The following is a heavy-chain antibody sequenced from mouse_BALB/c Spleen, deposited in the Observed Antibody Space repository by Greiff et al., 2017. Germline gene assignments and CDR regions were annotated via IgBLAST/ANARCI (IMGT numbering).Heavy chain of an antibody. J-gene: IGHJ4*01. CDR3: ARYYYGSSFYAMDY. V-gene: IGHV1-14*01. CDR2: INPYNDGT. Sequence: EVKLQESGPELVKPGASVKMSCKASGYTFTSYVMHWVKQKPGQGLEWIGYINPYNDGTKYNEKFKGKATLTSDKSSSTAYMELSSLTSEDSAVYYCARYYYGSSFYAMDYWGQGTSVTVSS. CDR1: GYTFTSYV. D-gene: IGHD1-1*01.